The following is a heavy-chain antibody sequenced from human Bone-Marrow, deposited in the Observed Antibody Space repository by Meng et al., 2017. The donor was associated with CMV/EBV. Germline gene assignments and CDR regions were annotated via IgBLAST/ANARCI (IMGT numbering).Heavy chain of an antibody. D-gene: IGHD1-26*01. CDR2: ISCDGADK. Sequence: GESLKISCAASGFTFSSYAMHWVRQAPGKGLEWVAVISCDGADKYYGDSVKGRFTISRDTSKKASFLQMNSLRREDTAVYYCARVGPGEMSLYLYNGMDVWGQGTTVTVSS. V-gene: IGHV3-30*04. J-gene: IGHJ6*02. CDR1: GFTFSSYA. CDR3: ARVGPGEMSLYLYNGMDV.